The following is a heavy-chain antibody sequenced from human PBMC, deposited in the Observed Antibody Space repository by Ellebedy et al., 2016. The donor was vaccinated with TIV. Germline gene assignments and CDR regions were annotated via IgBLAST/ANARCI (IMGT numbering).Heavy chain of an antibody. CDR1: GFSFSTHY. D-gene: IGHD2-15*01. CDR2: INPAGSGA. CDR3: AKEEWWRFDY. V-gene: IGHV3-7*04. Sequence: GESLKISCVASGFSFSTHYMTWVRQAPGKGLEWLAKINPAGSGADYVDAVNGRFTLSRDNTKNSLYLQMNSLRDEDTAVYYCAKEEWWRFDYWGQGTVVTVSS. J-gene: IGHJ4*02.